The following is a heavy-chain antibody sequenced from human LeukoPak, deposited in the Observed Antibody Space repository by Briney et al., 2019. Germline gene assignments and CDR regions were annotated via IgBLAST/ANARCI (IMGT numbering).Heavy chain of an antibody. V-gene: IGHV4-59*01. CDR1: GGSLSSYY. D-gene: IGHD4-23*01. J-gene: IGHJ5*02. CDR2: IYYSGST. CDR3: ARDQSTVVPPGYWFDP. Sequence: SETLSLTCTVSGGSLSSYYWSWIRQPPGKGLEWIGYIYYSGSTNYNPSLKSRVTISVDTSKNQFSLKLSSVTAADTAVYYCARDQSTVVPPGYWFDPWGQGTLVTVSS.